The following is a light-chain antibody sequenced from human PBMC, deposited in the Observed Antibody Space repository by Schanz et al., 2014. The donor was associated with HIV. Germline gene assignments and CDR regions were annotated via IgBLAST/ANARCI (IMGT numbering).Light chain of an antibody. J-gene: IGLJ1*01. CDR2: DVS. V-gene: IGLV2-14*03. Sequence: QSALTQPASVSGSPGQSITISCTGASSDYKYVSWYQQHPGRAPKLLIYDVSYRPSGVSNRFSGSKSGKTASLTISGLQAEDEADYYCSSYTSSSTYVFGTGTKPTVL. CDR3: SSYTSSSTYV. CDR1: SSDYKY.